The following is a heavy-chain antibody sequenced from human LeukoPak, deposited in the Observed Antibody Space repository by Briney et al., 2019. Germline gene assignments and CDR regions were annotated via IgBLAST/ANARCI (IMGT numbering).Heavy chain of an antibody. J-gene: IGHJ4*02. D-gene: IGHD4-23*01. Sequence: GGSLRLSCAASGFTFSTYAMSWVRQAPGRGLEWCSPISGSGDSTYYADSVKGRFTISRDNAKNSLYLQMNSLRAEDTAVYYCARDYGGSSPFDYWGQGTLVTVSS. CDR2: ISGSGDST. V-gene: IGHV3-23*01. CDR1: GFTFSTYA. CDR3: ARDYGGSSPFDY.